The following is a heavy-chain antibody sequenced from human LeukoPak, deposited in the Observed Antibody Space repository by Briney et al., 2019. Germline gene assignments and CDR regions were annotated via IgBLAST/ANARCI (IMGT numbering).Heavy chain of an antibody. V-gene: IGHV3-7*01. CDR1: GFTFNNYW. CDR3: ASDLQHYDSSGYYYY. J-gene: IGHJ4*02. CDR2: IREDGSEK. D-gene: IGHD3-22*01. Sequence: PGGSLRLSCSASGFTFNNYWMNWVRQAPGKGLEWVANIREDGSEKHYVDSVKGRFTISRDNAKNSLYLQMNSLTAEDTAVYYCASDLQHYDSSGYYYYWGQGTLVTVSS.